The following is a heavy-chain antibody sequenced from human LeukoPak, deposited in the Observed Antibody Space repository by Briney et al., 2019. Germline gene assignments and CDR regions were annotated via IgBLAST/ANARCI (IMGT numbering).Heavy chain of an antibody. D-gene: IGHD1-1*01. CDR2: IRKDGSRE. CDR1: GFTLDSYW. J-gene: IGHJ4*02. V-gene: IGHV3-7*01. Sequence: GGSLRLSCAASGFTLDSYWMTWVRQAPGKGLEWVANIRKDGSRESYVDSVKGRFTVSRDNAKNSLYLQMNSLSAEDTAVYFCSRITTNGYFEYWGQGALVTVSS. CDR3: SRITTNGYFEY.